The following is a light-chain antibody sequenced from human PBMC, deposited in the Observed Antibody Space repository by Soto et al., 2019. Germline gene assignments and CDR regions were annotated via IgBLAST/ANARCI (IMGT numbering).Light chain of an antibody. J-gene: IGKJ5*01. V-gene: IGKV3-20*01. CDR1: QSVSSSY. Sequence: EIVLTQSPGTLSLSPGERYTLSCRASQSVSSSYLAWYQQKPGQPPRLLIYGASSRATGIPDRFSGSGSGTDFTLTISRLEPEDFAVFYCQHYDSLPITFGQGTRLEI. CDR2: GAS. CDR3: QHYDSLPIT.